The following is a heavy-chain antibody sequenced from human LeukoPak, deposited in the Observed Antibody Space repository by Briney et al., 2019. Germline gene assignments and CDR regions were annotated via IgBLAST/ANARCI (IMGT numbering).Heavy chain of an antibody. Sequence: GGSLRLSCAASGFTVSNYWMSWVRQAPGKGQEWLANIKQDGSEKYYVDSVKGRFTISRDNAKISLYLQMNSLRAEDTAVYYCARVQGSSGPGIFDYWGQGTLVTVSS. J-gene: IGHJ4*02. V-gene: IGHV3-7*01. CDR1: GFTVSNYW. CDR2: IKQDGSEK. D-gene: IGHD6-19*01. CDR3: ARVQGSSGPGIFDY.